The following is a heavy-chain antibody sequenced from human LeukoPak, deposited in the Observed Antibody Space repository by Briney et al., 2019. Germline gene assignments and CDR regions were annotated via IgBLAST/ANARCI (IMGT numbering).Heavy chain of an antibody. D-gene: IGHD3-10*01. J-gene: IGHJ5*02. CDR1: GYTFTSYG. CDR3: ARCANVLLWFGEHENWFDP. Sequence: ASVTVSCKASGYTFTSYGISWVRQAPGQGLEWMGWISAYNGNTNYAQKLQGRVTMTTDTSTSTAYMELRGLRSDDTAVYYCARCANVLLWFGEHENWFDPWGQGTLVTVSS. V-gene: IGHV1-18*04. CDR2: ISAYNGNT.